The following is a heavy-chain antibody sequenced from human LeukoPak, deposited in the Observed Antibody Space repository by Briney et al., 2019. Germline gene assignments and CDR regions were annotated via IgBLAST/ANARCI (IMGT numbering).Heavy chain of an antibody. D-gene: IGHD3-10*01. CDR2: IYYTGNT. CDR1: GGSISSSSYY. J-gene: IGHJ5*02. V-gene: IGHV4-39*07. CDR3: AISYGSGTYFDP. Sequence: SETLSLTCTVSGGSISSSSYYWGWICQPPGKGLEWIASIYYTGNTYYNPSLKSRLTISVDTSKSQFSLKLSSVTAADTAIYYCAISYGSGTYFDPWGQGTLVTVSS.